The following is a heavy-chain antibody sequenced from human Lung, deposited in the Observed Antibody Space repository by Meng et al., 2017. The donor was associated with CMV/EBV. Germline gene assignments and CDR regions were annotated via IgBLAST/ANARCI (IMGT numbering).Heavy chain of an antibody. V-gene: IGHV4-34*01. CDR1: GGSFSGYY. D-gene: IGHD2-2*01. Sequence: SETLSLXCAVYGGSFSGYYWSWIRQPPGKGLEWIGEINHSGSTNYNPSLKSRVTISVDTSKNQFSLKLSSVTAADTAVYYCARGGYCSSTSCYAGRPFDYWGQGTXVTVSS. CDR2: INHSGST. J-gene: IGHJ4*02. CDR3: ARGGYCSSTSCYAGRPFDY.